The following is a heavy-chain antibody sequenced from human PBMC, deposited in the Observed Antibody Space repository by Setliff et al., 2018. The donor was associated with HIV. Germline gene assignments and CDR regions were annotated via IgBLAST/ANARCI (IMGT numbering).Heavy chain of an antibody. V-gene: IGHV1-18*01. CDR1: GYMFIAYG. CDR3: ARDLRSWSSYQNGMNV. CDR2: ISGYNANT. D-gene: IGHD3-16*01. Sequence: ASVKVSCKTSGYMFIAYGISWVRQAPGQGLEWMGWISGYNANTNYAQKFQGRVTLTTDISTTTAFMELRSLRSDDTAVYFCARDLRSWSSYQNGMNVWGQGTTVTVSS. J-gene: IGHJ6*02.